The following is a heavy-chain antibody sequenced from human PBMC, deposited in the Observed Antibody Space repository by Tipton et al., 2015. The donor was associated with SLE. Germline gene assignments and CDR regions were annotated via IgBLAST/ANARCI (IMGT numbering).Heavy chain of an antibody. CDR3: ARWYSSSWFAFDI. CDR1: GFTFSSYA. J-gene: IGHJ3*02. CDR2: ISYDGSNK. Sequence: SLRLSCAASGFTFSSYAMHWVRQAPGKGLEWVAVISYDGSNKYYADSVKGRFTISRDNSKNTLYLQMNSLRAEDTAMYYCARWYSSSWFAFDIWGQGTMVTVSS. D-gene: IGHD6-13*01. V-gene: IGHV3-30-3*01.